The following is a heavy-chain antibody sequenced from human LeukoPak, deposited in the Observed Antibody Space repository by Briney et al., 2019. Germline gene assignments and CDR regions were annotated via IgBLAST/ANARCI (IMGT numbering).Heavy chain of an antibody. V-gene: IGHV1-46*01. CDR3: ARGRQRITIFGVVTEPFYRKWWFDP. CDR1: GYTFTSYY. CDR2: INPSGGST. J-gene: IGHJ5*02. Sequence: VASVKVSCKASGYTFTSYYMHWVRQAPGQGLEWMGIINPSGGSTSYAQKFQGRVTMTRDTSTSTVYMELSSLRSEDTAVYYCARGRQRITIFGVVTEPFYRKWWFDPWGQGTLVTVSS. D-gene: IGHD3-3*01.